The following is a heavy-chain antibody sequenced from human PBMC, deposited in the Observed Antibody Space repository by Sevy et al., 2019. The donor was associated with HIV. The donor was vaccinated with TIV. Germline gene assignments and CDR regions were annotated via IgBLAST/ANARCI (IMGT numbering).Heavy chain of an antibody. V-gene: IGHV5-51*01. J-gene: IGHJ4*02. CDR3: ARHHTYYYDSSGYYSSYFDY. CDR1: GYSFTSYW. CDR2: IYPGDSDT. D-gene: IGHD3-22*01. Sequence: GESLKISCKGSGYSFTSYWIGWVRQMPGKGLEWMGIIYPGDSDTRYSPSFQGQVTISADKSISTAYLQWSSLKASDTAMYYCARHHTYYYDSSGYYSSYFDYWGQGTLVTASS.